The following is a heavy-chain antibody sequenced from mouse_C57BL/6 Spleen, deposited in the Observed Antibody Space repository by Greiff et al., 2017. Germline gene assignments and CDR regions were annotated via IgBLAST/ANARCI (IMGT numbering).Heavy chain of an antibody. V-gene: IGHV1-4*01. CDR2: INPSSGHT. CDR3: ASYPITTVVATSDAMDY. CDR1: GYTFTSYT. Sequence: QVQLQQSGAELARPGASVKMSCKASGYTFTSYTMNWVKQRPGQGLEWIGYINPSSGHTKYNQKFKDTATLTADKSSSTAYLQRNSLTSGDSAVYYCASYPITTVVATSDAMDYWGQGTSDTVSS. D-gene: IGHD1-1*01. J-gene: IGHJ4*01.